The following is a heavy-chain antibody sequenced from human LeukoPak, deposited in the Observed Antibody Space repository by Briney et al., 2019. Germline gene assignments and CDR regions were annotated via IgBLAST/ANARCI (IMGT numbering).Heavy chain of an antibody. CDR2: INHSGST. V-gene: IGHV4-34*01. J-gene: IGHJ5*02. D-gene: IGHD3-22*01. CDR3: AREPITMTAPNWFDP. Sequence: SETLSLTCAVYGGSFSGYYWSWIRHPPGKGLEWIGEINHSGSTNYNPSLKSRVTISVDTSKNQFSLRLSSVTAADTAVYYCAREPITMTAPNWFDPWGQGTLVTVSS. CDR1: GGSFSGYY.